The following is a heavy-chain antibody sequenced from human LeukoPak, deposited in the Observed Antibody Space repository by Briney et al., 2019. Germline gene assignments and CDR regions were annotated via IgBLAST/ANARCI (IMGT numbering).Heavy chain of an antibody. CDR1: GFMFSSHN. CDR3: ARDNYGDYFDY. CDR2: ISSSGSTI. J-gene: IGHJ4*02. V-gene: IGHV3-48*01. Sequence: GGSLRLSCAASGFMFSSHNMNWVRQAPGKGLEWVSYISSSGSTIYYEDSVEGRFTISRDNAKNSLYLQMNSLRAEDTAVYYCARDNYGDYFDYWGQGTLVTVSS. D-gene: IGHD4-17*01.